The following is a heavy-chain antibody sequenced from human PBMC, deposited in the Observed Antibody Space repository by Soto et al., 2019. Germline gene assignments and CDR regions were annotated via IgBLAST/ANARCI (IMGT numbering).Heavy chain of an antibody. CDR2: ISAYNGNT. J-gene: IGHJ6*02. V-gene: IGHV1-18*01. CDR1: GYTFTSYG. Sequence: ASVKVSCKASGYTFTSYGISWVRQAPGQGLEWMGWISAYNGNTNYAQKLQGRVTMTTDTSTSTAYMELRSLRSDDTAVYYCARELGELRFLEWFPQPGYYYYYGMDVWGQGTTVTVSS. CDR3: ARELGELRFLEWFPQPGYYYYYGMDV. D-gene: IGHD3-3*01.